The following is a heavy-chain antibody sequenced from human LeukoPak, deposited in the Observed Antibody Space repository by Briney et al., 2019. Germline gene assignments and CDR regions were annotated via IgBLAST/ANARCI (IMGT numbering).Heavy chain of an antibody. J-gene: IGHJ5*02. CDR1: GGSISSDNYS. CDR2: VYTSGST. V-gene: IGHV4-61*02. D-gene: IGHD3-22*01. Sequence: PSETLSLTCTVSGGSISSDNYSWSWIRQPAGKGLEWIGRVYTSGSTNYNPSLKSRVTISVDTSKKQFSLKLSSVAAADTAVYYCAREKIGYYDGSGRGWFDPWGQGTLVTVSS. CDR3: AREKIGYYDGSGRGWFDP.